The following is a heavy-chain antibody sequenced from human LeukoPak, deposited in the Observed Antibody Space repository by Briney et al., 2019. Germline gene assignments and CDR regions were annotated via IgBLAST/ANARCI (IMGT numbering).Heavy chain of an antibody. D-gene: IGHD4-23*01. CDR3: AREDTVAGDAFDT. J-gene: IGHJ3*02. CDR2: IKQDGSER. CDR1: GFTFSNYW. V-gene: IGHV3-7*01. Sequence: GGSLRLSCAASGFTFSNYWMTWVRQAPGKGLEWVANIKQDGSERFYVDSVKGRFTISRDNAKNSLYLQMNSLRAEDTAVYYCAREDTVAGDAFDTWGQGTMVTVSS.